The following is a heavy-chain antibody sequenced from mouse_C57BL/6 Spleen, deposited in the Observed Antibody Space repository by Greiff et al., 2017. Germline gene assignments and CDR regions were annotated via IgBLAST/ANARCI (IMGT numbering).Heavy chain of an antibody. V-gene: IGHV14-2*01. J-gene: IGHJ4*01. D-gene: IGHD1-1*01. Sequence: EVKLQESGAELVKPGASVKLSCTASGFNIKDYYMHWVKQRTEQGLEWIGRIDPEDGETKYAPKFQGKATITADTSSNTAYLQLSSLTSEDTAVYYCAFYYYGSSWDYAMDYWGQGTSVTVSS. CDR1: GFNIKDYY. CDR3: AFYYYGSSWDYAMDY. CDR2: IDPEDGET.